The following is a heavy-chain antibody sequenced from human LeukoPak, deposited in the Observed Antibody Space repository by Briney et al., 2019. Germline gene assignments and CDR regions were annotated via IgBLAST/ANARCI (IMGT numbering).Heavy chain of an antibody. V-gene: IGHV3-33*01. CDR2: IWYDGSNK. D-gene: IGHD3-22*01. Sequence: GRSPRLSCAASGFTFSSYGMHWVRQAPGKGLEWVAVIWYDGSNKYYADSVKGRFTISRDNSKNTLYLQMNSLRAEDTAVYYCARNYDSSGHDAFDIWGQGTMVTVSS. CDR3: ARNYDSSGHDAFDI. J-gene: IGHJ3*02. CDR1: GFTFSSYG.